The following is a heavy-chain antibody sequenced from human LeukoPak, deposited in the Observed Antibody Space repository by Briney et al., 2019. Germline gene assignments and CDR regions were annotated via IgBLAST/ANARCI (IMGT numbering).Heavy chain of an antibody. CDR1: GGSISSSSYY. D-gene: IGHD2-15*01. V-gene: IGHV4-39*01. CDR3: ARGPLYCSGGSCYYYYGMDV. CDR2: IYYGGST. J-gene: IGHJ6*02. Sequence: SETLSLTCTVSGGSISSSSYYWGWIRQPPGKGLEWIGSIYYGGSTYYNPSLKSRVTISVDTSKNQFSLKLSSVTAADTAVYYCARGPLYCSGGSCYYYYGMDVWGQGTTVTVSS.